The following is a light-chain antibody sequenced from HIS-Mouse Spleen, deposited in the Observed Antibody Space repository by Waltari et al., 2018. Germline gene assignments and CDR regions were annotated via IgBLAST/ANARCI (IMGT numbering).Light chain of an antibody. V-gene: IGLV1-44*01. J-gene: IGLJ3*02. CDR2: SNN. CDR1: SPHIGSNT. Sequence: QSVLTQPPSASGTPGQRVTIACSGSSPHIGSNTVNRYQQLPGTAPKLLIYSNNQRPSGVPDRFSGSKSGTSASLAISGLQSEDEADYYCAAWDDSLNGWVFGGGTKLTVL. CDR3: AAWDDSLNGWV.